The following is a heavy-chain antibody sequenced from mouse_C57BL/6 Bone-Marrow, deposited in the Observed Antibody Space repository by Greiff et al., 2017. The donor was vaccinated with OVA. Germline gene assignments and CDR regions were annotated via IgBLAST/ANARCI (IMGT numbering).Heavy chain of an antibody. V-gene: IGHV2-5*01. D-gene: IGHD2-3*01. J-gene: IGHJ3*01. CDR3: AIYDGLAY. Sequence: VKLQESGPGLVQPSQSLSITCTVSGFSLTSYGVYWVRQSPGKGLEWLGVIWRGGSTDYNAAFMSRLSITKDNSKSQVFFKMNSLQADDTAICYCAIYDGLAYWGQGTLVTVSA. CDR2: IWRGGST. CDR1: GFSLTSYG.